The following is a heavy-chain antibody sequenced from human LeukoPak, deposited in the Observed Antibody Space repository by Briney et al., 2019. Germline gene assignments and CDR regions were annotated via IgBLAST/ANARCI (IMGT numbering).Heavy chain of an antibody. CDR2: VYQSGTT. CDR3: ARHGGSLGYFDN. Sequence: SETLSLTCSVSGGSISSYYWTWIRQPPGKGLEWIGYVYQSGTTRYNPSLKGRVTISADTSKNQFSLKVRSVTAADTAVYYCARHGGSLGYFDNWGQGTLVTVSS. V-gene: IGHV4-59*08. D-gene: IGHD1-26*01. CDR1: GGSISSYY. J-gene: IGHJ4*02.